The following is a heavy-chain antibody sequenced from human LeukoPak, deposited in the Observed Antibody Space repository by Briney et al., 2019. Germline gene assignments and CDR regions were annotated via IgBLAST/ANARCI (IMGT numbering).Heavy chain of an antibody. V-gene: IGHV1-46*01. CDR3: AKGSSSGYSHLDY. Sequence: ASVKVSCKASGYTFTNYYMHWVRQAPGQGLEWMGIINPSFGSTTYAQKFHGRVTMTSDTSTSTLYMELSSLRSEDTAMYYCAKGSSSGYSHLDYCGQGTLVTVSA. J-gene: IGHJ4*02. CDR1: GYTFTNYY. D-gene: IGHD3-22*01. CDR2: INPSFGST.